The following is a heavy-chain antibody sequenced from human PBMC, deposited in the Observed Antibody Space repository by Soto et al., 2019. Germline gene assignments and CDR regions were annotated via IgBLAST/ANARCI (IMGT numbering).Heavy chain of an antibody. D-gene: IGHD3-10*01. CDR3: ARLYYYGSGSYQRARGTFDY. CDR1: GFTFSSYG. V-gene: IGHV3-33*01. J-gene: IGHJ4*02. CDR2: IWYDGSNK. Sequence: GGSLRLSCAASGFTFSSYGMHWVRQAPGKGLEWVAVIWYDGSNKYYADSVKGRFTISRDNSKNTLYLQMSSLRAEDTAVYYCARLYYYGSGSYQRARGTFDYWGQGTLVTVSS.